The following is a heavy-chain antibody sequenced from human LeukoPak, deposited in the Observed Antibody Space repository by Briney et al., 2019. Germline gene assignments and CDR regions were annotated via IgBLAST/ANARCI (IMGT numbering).Heavy chain of an antibody. V-gene: IGHV4-59*01. CDR2: IYYSGST. J-gene: IGHJ4*02. CDR3: AAGVDFWSGYYFDY. Sequence: SETLSLTCTVSGGSISSYYWSWIRQPPGKGLEWIGYIYYSGSTNYNPSLKSRVTISVDTSKNQFSLKLSSVTAADTAVYYCAAGVDFWSGYYFDYWGQGTLVTVPS. D-gene: IGHD3-3*01. CDR1: GGSISSYY.